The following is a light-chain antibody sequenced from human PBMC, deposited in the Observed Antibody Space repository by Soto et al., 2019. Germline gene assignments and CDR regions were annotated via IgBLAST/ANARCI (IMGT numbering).Light chain of an antibody. CDR3: QQFGSSPGFT. CDR2: GAS. J-gene: IGKJ3*01. Sequence: EMVLTQSPGTLSLSPGERATLSCRASQSINSRYLAWYQQKPSQAPRILIYGASSRATGIPDRFSGSGSGTDFTLTISRLAPEDFALEYCQQFGSSPGFTFGPGTIVDIK. CDR1: QSINSRY. V-gene: IGKV3-20*01.